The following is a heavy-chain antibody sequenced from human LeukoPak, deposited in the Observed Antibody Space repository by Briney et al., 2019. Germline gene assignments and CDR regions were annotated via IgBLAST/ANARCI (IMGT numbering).Heavy chain of an antibody. J-gene: IGHJ1*01. CDR1: GGSISSYY. CDR3: ARGVMEYDISGYYLSSWRYFQH. Sequence: SETLSLTCTVSGGSISSYYWSWIRQPPGKGPEWIGYIYYRGSTNSNPSLKSRVTISEDTSKNQFSLKLSSVTAADTAVYYCARGVMEYDISGYYLSSWRYFQHWGQGTLVTVSS. D-gene: IGHD3-22*01. V-gene: IGHV4-59*01. CDR2: IYYRGST.